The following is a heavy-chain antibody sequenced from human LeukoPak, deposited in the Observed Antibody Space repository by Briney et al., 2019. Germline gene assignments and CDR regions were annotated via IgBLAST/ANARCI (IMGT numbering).Heavy chain of an antibody. CDR2: IYTSGST. J-gene: IGHJ3*02. CDR3: ARARDYYDSSGYYYDAFDI. CDR1: GGSISSGSYY. D-gene: IGHD3-22*01. V-gene: IGHV4-61*02. Sequence: SETLSLTCTVSGGSISSGSYYWSWIRQPAGKGLEWIGRIYTSGSTNYNPSLKSRITISVDTSKNQFSLKLSSVTAADTAVYYCARARDYYDSSGYYYDAFDIWGQGTMVTVSS.